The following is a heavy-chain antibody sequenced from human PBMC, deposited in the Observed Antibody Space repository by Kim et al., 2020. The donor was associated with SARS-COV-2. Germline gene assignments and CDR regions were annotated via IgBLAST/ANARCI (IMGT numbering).Heavy chain of an antibody. CDR2: ISSDGRST. Sequence: GGSLRLSCAVSGFTFRGYWMHWVRQAPGEGLVWVSVISSDGRSTNNADSVKGRFTISRDNAMNTLYLQMNSLRAEDTAVYYCARVSSSSMDVCGQGTTVTVSS. V-gene: IGHV3-74*01. J-gene: IGHJ6*02. CDR3: ARVSSSSMDV. CDR1: GFTFRGYW.